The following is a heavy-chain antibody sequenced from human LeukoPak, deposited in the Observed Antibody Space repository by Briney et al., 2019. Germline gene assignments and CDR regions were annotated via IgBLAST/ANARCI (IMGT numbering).Heavy chain of an antibody. D-gene: IGHD1-1*01. CDR2: INHSGST. V-gene: IGHV4-34*01. CDR1: GGSFSGYY. J-gene: IGHJ3*02. Sequence: PSETLSLTCAVYGGSFSGYYWSCIRHPPGKGLEWIGEINHSGSTNYNPSLKSRVTISVDTSKNQFSLKLSSVTAADMAVYYCARGRMRTTGTTDAFDIWGQGTMVTVSS. CDR3: ARGRMRTTGTTDAFDI.